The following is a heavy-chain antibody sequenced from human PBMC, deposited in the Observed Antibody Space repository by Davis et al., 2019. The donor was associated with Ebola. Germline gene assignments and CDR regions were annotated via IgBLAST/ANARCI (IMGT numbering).Heavy chain of an antibody. CDR2: IKQDGSEK. CDR3: ARRSGGF. CDR1: GFTFSSYW. J-gene: IGHJ6*02. V-gene: IGHV3-7*03. D-gene: IGHD3-10*01. Sequence: GVLKISCAVSGFTFSSYWMSWVRQAPGKGLEWVANIKQDGSEKYYVDSVKGRFTISRDNAKNSLYLQMNSLRAEDTAVYYCARRSGGFGGQGTTVTVSS.